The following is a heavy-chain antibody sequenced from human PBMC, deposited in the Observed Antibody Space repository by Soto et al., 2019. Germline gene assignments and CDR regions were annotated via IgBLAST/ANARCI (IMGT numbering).Heavy chain of an antibody. CDR1: GFTFRNHA. CDR2: IAYDGSNA. V-gene: IGHV3-30-3*01. J-gene: IGHJ6*02. Sequence: GGSLRLSCAASGFTFRNHAMHWVRQAPGKGLECLAVIAYDGSNAFYRDSVKGRFTISRDNSKNTLYLHMNSLRSEDTGVYYCARGDREDILVVVGARPGAYGIDIWGQGTTVTVSS. CDR3: ARGDREDILVVVGARPGAYGIDI. D-gene: IGHD2-15*01.